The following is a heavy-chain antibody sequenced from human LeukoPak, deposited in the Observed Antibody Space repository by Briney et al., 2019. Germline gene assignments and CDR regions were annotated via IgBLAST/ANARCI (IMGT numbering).Heavy chain of an antibody. CDR3: ASQGLMNYYYYGMDV. J-gene: IGHJ6*02. V-gene: IGHV3-21*01. D-gene: IGHD3/OR15-3a*01. CDR2: ISSSSSYI. CDR1: GFTFSAYS. Sequence: TGGSLRLSCVASGFTFSAYSMTWVRQAPGKGLEWVSSISSSSSYIYYADSVKGRFTISRDNAKNSLYLQMNSLRAEDTAVYYCASQGLMNYYYYGMDVWGQGTTVTVSS.